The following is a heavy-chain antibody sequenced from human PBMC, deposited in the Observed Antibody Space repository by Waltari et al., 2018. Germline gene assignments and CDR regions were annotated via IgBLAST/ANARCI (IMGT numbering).Heavy chain of an antibody. Sequence: QVQPREAGPGLVKPSQTLLPTCPGPGGPLRRGSFFRRWVRQPAGKGREWNGRHDTRGSANYNPSLKSRVIISVDTSKNQFSLNLTSVTAADTAVYYCARTVYSSSNYHYYMDVWGKGTTVTVSS. CDR3: ARTVYSSSNYHYYMDV. CDR1: GGPLRRGSFF. J-gene: IGHJ6*03. V-gene: IGHV4-61*02. CDR2: HDTRGSA. D-gene: IGHD6-6*01.